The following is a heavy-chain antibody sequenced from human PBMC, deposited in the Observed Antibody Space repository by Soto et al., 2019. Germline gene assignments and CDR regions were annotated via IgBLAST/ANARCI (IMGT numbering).Heavy chain of an antibody. D-gene: IGHD3-22*01. Sequence: QVQLQESGPGLVKPSETLSLTCTVSGGSVSTYYWSWIRQPPGKGLEWIAYIYYSGSTSYNPSLKSGVTISVDTSKNQFSLKLSSVTAADTAVYYCARTYDDSGPNSGGYGFDIWGQGTMVTVSS. CDR3: ARTYDDSGPNSGGYGFDI. CDR1: GGSVSTYY. V-gene: IGHV4-59*02. J-gene: IGHJ3*02. CDR2: IYYSGST.